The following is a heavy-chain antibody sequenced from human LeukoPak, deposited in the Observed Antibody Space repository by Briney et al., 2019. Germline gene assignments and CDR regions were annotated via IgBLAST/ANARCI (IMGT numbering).Heavy chain of an antibody. CDR3: ARSPWGAGTELDY. CDR2: IYHSGST. V-gene: IGHV4-39*01. J-gene: IGHJ4*02. D-gene: IGHD7-27*01. CDR1: GGSISSSSYY. Sequence: SETLSLTCTVSGGSISSSSYYWGRIRQPPGKGLEYIGTIYHSGSTYYNPSLKSRVTISVDTSKNQFSLKVRSVTAADTAVYYCARSPWGAGTELDYWGQGTLVTVSS.